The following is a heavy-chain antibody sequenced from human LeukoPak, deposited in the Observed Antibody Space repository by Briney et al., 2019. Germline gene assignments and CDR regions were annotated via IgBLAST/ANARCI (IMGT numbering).Heavy chain of an antibody. Sequence: GGSLRLSCAASGFTFSSYGMHWVRQAPGKGLEWVSSISSSSSYIYYADSVKGRFTISRDNAKNSLYLQMNSLRAEDTAVYYCARSGGGPCDYWGQGTLVTVSS. D-gene: IGHD3-10*01. J-gene: IGHJ4*02. CDR2: ISSSSSYI. CDR1: GFTFSSYG. V-gene: IGHV3-21*01. CDR3: ARSGGGPCDY.